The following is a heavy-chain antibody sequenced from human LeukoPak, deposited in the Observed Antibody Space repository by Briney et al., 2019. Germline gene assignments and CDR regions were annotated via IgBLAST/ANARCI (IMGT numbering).Heavy chain of an antibody. CDR1: GFIFNSYT. J-gene: IGHJ6*03. CDR3: ARATYSSSWIIYYYYYYMDV. V-gene: IGHV3-21*01. Sequence: GGSLRPSCAASGFIFNSYTMNWVRQAPGKGLEWVSSISSSSTYIYYADSVKGRFTISRDNAKNSLYLQMNSLRAEDTAVYYCARATYSSSWIIYYYYYYMDVWGKGTTVTVSS. D-gene: IGHD6-13*01. CDR2: ISSSSTYI.